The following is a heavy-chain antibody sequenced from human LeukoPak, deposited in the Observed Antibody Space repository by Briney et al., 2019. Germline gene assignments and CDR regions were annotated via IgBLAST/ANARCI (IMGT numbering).Heavy chain of an antibody. CDR2: ISADNGIT. CDR3: ASGPRRPRSGAFDI. D-gene: IGHD3-10*01. CDR1: GYTGKSYG. V-gene: IGHV1-18*01. Sequence: GASVKVSCKASGYTGKSYGITWVRQAPGQGLEWMGWISADNGITDYAQKLQGRVTMTTETSTSTANMELRSLRSDDTAVYYCASGPRRPRSGAFDIWGQGTMVTVSS. J-gene: IGHJ3*02.